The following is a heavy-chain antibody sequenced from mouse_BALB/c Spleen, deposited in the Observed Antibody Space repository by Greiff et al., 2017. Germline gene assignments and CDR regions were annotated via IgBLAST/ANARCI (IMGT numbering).Heavy chain of an antibody. CDR1: GFTFSSYA. CDR3: ASSYGSSSFAY. J-gene: IGHJ3*01. Sequence: EVMLVESGGGLVKPGGSLKLSCAASGFTFSSYAMSWVRQTPEKRLEWVASISSGGSTYYPDSVKGRFTISRDNARNILYLQMSSLRSEDTAMYYCASSYGSSSFAYWGQGTLVTVSA. D-gene: IGHD1-1*01. CDR2: ISSGGST. V-gene: IGHV5-6-5*01.